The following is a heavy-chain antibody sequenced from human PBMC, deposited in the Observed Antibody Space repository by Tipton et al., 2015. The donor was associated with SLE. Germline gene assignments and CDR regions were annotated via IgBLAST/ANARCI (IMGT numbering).Heavy chain of an antibody. CDR3: TTSTYPRTQDDY. V-gene: IGHV3-15*01. CDR2: IKSKTDGGTT. J-gene: IGHJ4*02. CDR1: GFTFSNAW. Sequence: GSLRLSCAASGFTFSNAWMSWVRQAPGKGLEWVGRIKSKTDGGTTDYAAPVKGRLTISRDDSKNTLYLQMNSLKTEDTAVYYCTTSTYPRTQDDYWGQGTLVTVSS. D-gene: IGHD2-2*01.